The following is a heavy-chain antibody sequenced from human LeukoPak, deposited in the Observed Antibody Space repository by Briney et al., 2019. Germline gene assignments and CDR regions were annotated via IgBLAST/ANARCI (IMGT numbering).Heavy chain of an antibody. D-gene: IGHD3-3*01. V-gene: IGHV4-34*01. J-gene: IGHJ4*02. Sequence: PSETLSLTCAVFGGSFSGYYWNWIRQPPGKGLEWMGQIKSSRNNNYNPSPKSRVTISVDKYKKQFSMKLSSVTAADTAVYYCARRYDFWSGYPPPLDYWGQGTLVTVSS. CDR1: GGSFSGYY. CDR3: ARRYDFWSGYPPPLDY. CDR2: IKSSRNN.